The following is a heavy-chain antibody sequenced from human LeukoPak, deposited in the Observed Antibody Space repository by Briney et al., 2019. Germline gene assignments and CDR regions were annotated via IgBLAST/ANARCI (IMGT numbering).Heavy chain of an antibody. CDR2: IYPGDSDT. J-gene: IGHJ3*02. D-gene: IGHD2-8*01. V-gene: IGHV5-51*01. Sequence: GESLKISCKGSGYSFTSYWIGWVRQIPGKGLEWMGIIYPGDSDTRYSPSFQGQVTISADKSISTAYLQWSSLKASDTAMYYCARQDCTNGVCYSEDAFDIWGQGTMVTVSS. CDR1: GYSFTSYW. CDR3: ARQDCTNGVCYSEDAFDI.